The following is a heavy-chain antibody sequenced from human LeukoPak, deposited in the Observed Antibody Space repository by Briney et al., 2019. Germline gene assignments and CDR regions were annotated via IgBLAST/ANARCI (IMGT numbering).Heavy chain of an antibody. J-gene: IGHJ4*02. CDR3: VKDSKSSGWYVPPNFDY. Sequence: QPGGSLRLSCSASGFTFSTYAMHWVRQAPGKGLEYVSSVSSNVYSTHYADSVKGRFAISRDNSKNTLYLQMSSLRTEDTAVYYCVKDSKSSGWYVPPNFDYRGQGTLVTVSS. V-gene: IGHV3-64D*09. D-gene: IGHD6-19*01. CDR1: GFTFSTYA. CDR2: VSSNVYST.